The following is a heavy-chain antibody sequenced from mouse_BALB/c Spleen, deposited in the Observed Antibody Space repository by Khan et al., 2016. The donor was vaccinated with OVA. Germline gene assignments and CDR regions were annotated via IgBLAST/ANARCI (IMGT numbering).Heavy chain of an antibody. J-gene: IGHJ3*01. CDR3: ARSGDCYGRVAWFVY. CDR1: GFSLNTYS. Sequence: QVQLQQSGPGLLQPSQSLSITCTVSGFSLNTYSIHWVRQSPGKGLEWLGVIWSAGSTDYNAAFMSRLSINKDNSKSQVFFQMNSLQSNDTAIYYCARSGDCYGRVAWFVYWGQGTLVTVSA. D-gene: IGHD2-3*01. CDR2: IWSAGST. V-gene: IGHV2-2*02.